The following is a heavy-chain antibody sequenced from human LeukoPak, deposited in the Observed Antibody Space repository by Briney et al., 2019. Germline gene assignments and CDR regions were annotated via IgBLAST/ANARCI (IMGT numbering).Heavy chain of an antibody. CDR1: GYTFTSYG. D-gene: IGHD3-3*01. CDR2: INPSGGST. CDR3: ARDLGYDFWSGYSRFDP. J-gene: IGHJ5*02. Sequence: ASVKVSCKASGYTFTSYGISWVRRAPGQGLEWMGIINPSGGSTSYAQKFQGRVTMTRDTSTSTVYMELSSLRSEDTAVYYCARDLGYDFWSGYSRFDPWGQGTLVTVSS. V-gene: IGHV1-46*01.